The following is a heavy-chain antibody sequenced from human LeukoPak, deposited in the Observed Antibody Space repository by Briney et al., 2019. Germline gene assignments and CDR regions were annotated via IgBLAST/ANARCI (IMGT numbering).Heavy chain of an antibody. CDR3: TTSSAH. D-gene: IGHD1-26*01. CDR2: IKSKGDGGRI. Sequence: GGSLRLSCAGSGFTFSDAWMSWVRQAPGKGLEWVGLIKSKGDGGRIDYAAPAKGRFTISREDLKNTVYLQMNSLKIDDTAVYYCTTSSAHWGQGTLVTVSS. J-gene: IGHJ4*02. CDR1: GFTFSDAW. V-gene: IGHV3-15*01.